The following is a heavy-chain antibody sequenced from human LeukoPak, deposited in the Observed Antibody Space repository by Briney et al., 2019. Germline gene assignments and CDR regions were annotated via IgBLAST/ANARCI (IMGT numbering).Heavy chain of an antibody. Sequence: TGGSLRLSCAASGFTVSSNYMSWVRQAPGKGLEWVSYISAGGRTTFYADSVTGRFTISRDNAKNSLYLQMNSLRAEDTALYYCAKDKGLGIKTDYFYYGMDVWGQGTTVTVSS. CDR1: GFTVSSNY. CDR2: ISAGGRTT. J-gene: IGHJ6*02. D-gene: IGHD3-3*02. V-gene: IGHV3-11*01. CDR3: AKDKGLGIKTDYFYYGMDV.